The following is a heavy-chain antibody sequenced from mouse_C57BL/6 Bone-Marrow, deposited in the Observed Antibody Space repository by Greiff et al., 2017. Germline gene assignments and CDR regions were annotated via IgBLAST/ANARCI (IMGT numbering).Heavy chain of an antibody. V-gene: IGHV14-4*01. J-gene: IGHJ3*01. CDR3: TRIAY. CDR1: GFNIKDDY. CDR2: IDPENGDT. Sequence: VHVKQSGAELVRPGASVKLSCTASGFNIKDDYMHWVKQRPEQGLEWIGWIDPENGDTEYASKFQGKATITVDTSSNTAYLQLSSLTSEATAVYYCTRIAYWGQGTLVTVSA.